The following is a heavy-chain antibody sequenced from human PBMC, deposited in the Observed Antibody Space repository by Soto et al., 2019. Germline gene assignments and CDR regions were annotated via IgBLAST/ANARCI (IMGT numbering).Heavy chain of an antibody. V-gene: IGHV1-18*01. CDR2: ISAYNGNT. Sequence: QVQLVQSGAEVKKPGASVKVSCKASGYTFTSYGISWVRQAPGQGLEWMGWISAYNGNTNYAQKLQGRVTMTTDTSTGTAYMELRSLRSDDTAVYYCARDLEEDIVLVPAAYGMDVWGQGTTVTVSS. CDR3: ARDLEEDIVLVPAAYGMDV. CDR1: GYTFTSYG. D-gene: IGHD2-2*01. J-gene: IGHJ6*02.